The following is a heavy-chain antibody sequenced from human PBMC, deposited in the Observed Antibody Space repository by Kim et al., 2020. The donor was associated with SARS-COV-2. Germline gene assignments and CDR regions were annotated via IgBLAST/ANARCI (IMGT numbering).Heavy chain of an antibody. J-gene: IGHJ4*02. CDR2: IYWDDDK. V-gene: IGHV2-5*02. CDR3: AHRIDSPYGDYVIYFDY. CDR1: GFSLSTSGVG. Sequence: SGPTLVNPTQTLTLTCTFSGFSLSTSGVGVGWIRQPPGKALEWLALIYWDDDKRYSPSLKSRLTITKDTSKNQVVLTMTNMDPVDTATYYCAHRIDSPYGDYVIYFDYWGQRTLVTVSS. D-gene: IGHD4-17*01.